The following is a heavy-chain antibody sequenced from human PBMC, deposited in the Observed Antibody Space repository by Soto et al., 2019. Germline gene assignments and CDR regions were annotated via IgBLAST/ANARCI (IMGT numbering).Heavy chain of an antibody. CDR1: GYTFTGYY. CDR2: INPNSGGT. V-gene: IGHV1-2*02. Sequence: EASVKVACKASGYTFTGYYMHWVRQAPGQGLEWMGWINPNSGGTNYAQKFQGRVTITADESTSTAYMELSSLRSEDTAVYYCARAPADYYYGMDVWGQGTTVTVSS. CDR3: ARAPADYYYGMDV. J-gene: IGHJ6*02.